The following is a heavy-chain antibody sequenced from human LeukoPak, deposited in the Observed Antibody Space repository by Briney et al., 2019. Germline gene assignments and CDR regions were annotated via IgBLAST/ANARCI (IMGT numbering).Heavy chain of an antibody. CDR1: GFTFSSYA. CDR3: AKDDVNYYDSSGPSDY. V-gene: IGHV3-23*01. D-gene: IGHD3-22*01. Sequence: GGSLRLSCAASGFTFSSYAMSWVRQAPGKGLEWVSAISGSGGSTCYADSVKGRFTISRDNSKNTLYLQMNSLRAEDTAVYYCAKDDVNYYDSSGPSDYWGQGTLVTVSS. J-gene: IGHJ4*02. CDR2: ISGSGGST.